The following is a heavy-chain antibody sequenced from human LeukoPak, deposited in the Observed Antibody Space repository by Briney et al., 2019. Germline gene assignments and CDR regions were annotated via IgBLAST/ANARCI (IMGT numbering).Heavy chain of an antibody. D-gene: IGHD1-26*01. CDR1: GFTFSSYA. Sequence: PGGSLRLSCAASGFTFSSYAMSWVRQAPGKGLEWVSAISGSGGSTYYADSVKGRFTISRDNSKNTLYLQMNSLRAEDTAVYYCARDLGGSYYASDYWGQGTLVTVSS. J-gene: IGHJ4*02. V-gene: IGHV3-23*01. CDR3: ARDLGGSYYASDY. CDR2: ISGSGGST.